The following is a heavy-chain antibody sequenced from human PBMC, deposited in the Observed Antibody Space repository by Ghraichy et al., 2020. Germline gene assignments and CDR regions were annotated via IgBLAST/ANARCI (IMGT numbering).Heavy chain of an antibody. CDR2: INHSGST. Sequence: SETLSLTCAVYGGSFSGYYWSWIRQPPGKGLEWIGEINHSGSTNYNPSLKSRVTISVDTSKNQFSLKLSSVTAADTAVYYCARGAPGAYSSGWYLAVGYFDLWGRGTLVTVSS. CDR3: ARGAPGAYSSGWYLAVGYFDL. V-gene: IGHV4-34*01. CDR1: GGSFSGYY. J-gene: IGHJ2*01. D-gene: IGHD6-19*01.